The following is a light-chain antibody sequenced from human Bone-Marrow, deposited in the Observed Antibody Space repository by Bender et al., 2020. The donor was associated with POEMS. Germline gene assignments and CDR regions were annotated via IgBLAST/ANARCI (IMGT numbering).Light chain of an antibody. Sequence: SYELVQPPSVSVSPGQTATIPCSGDALPNQYAYWYQQKPGQAPVLLMYTDSERPSGIPERFSGSRSGTTATLTISGVQAEDEADYYCQSTDGTGAYKVFGGGTKLTVL. CDR1: ALPNQY. CDR2: TDS. CDR3: QSTDGTGAYKV. J-gene: IGLJ3*02. V-gene: IGLV3-25*03.